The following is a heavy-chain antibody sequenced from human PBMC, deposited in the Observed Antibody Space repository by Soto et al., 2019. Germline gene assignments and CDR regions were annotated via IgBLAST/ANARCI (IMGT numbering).Heavy chain of an antibody. CDR2: VDPSDSYT. CDR3: ARLPQYGMDV. J-gene: IGHJ6*02. V-gene: IGHV5-10-1*01. Sequence: RGESLKISCKGSGYSFTHYWISWVRQMPGKGLEWMGRVDPSDSYTNYSPSFQGHVTLSADKSISTAYLQWSSLKASDTAIYYCARLPQYGMDVWGQGTTVTVS. CDR1: GYSFTHYW.